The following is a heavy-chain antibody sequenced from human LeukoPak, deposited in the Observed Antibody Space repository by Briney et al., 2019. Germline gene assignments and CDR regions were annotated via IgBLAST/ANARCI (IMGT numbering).Heavy chain of an antibody. CDR1: GFTFSSYS. CDR2: IGGSGGST. Sequence: GGSLRLSCAAPGFTFSSYSMSWVRQAPGKGLEWVSAIGGSGGSTYYADSVKGRFTISRDNSKNTLYLQMNSLRAEDTAVYYCAKDHDYGDYFQHWGQGTLVTVSS. D-gene: IGHD4-17*01. CDR3: AKDHDYGDYFQH. J-gene: IGHJ1*01. V-gene: IGHV3-23*01.